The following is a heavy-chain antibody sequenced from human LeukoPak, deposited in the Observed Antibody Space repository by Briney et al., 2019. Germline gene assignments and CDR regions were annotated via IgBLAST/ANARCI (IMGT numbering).Heavy chain of an antibody. CDR3: ARVAPEAMVMYYYYYMDV. J-gene: IGHJ6*03. V-gene: IGHV1-18*01. D-gene: IGHD5-18*01. Sequence: ASVKVSCKASGYTFTSYGISWVRQAPGHGLKGMGWIGAYNGNTNYAQKLQGRVTMTTDTSTSTAYMELRSLRSDDTAVYYCARVAPEAMVMYYYYYMDVWGKGTTVTVSS. CDR2: IGAYNGNT. CDR1: GYTFTSYG.